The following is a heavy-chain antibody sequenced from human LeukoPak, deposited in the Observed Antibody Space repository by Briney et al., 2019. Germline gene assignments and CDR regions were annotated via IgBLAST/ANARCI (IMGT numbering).Heavy chain of an antibody. CDR1: GFTFSGYA. CDR3: ARDPDSSGYYVFDY. J-gene: IGHJ4*02. V-gene: IGHV3-30*04. Sequence: GGSLRLSCAASGFTFSGYAMHWVRQAPGKGLEWVAVISYDESNTYYADSVKGRFTISRDNSKNTLYLQMYSLRTEDAAVYYCARDPDSSGYYVFDYWGQGTLVTVSS. CDR2: ISYDESNT. D-gene: IGHD3-22*01.